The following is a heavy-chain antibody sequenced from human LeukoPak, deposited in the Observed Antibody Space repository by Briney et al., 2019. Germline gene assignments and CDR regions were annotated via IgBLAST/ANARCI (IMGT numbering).Heavy chain of an antibody. CDR1: GGSISSYY. V-gene: IGHV4-4*07. D-gene: IGHD3-3*01. J-gene: IGHJ3*02. CDR2: IYTSGST. CDR3: ARHYDPQPFDAFDI. Sequence: PSETLSLTCTVSGGSISSYYWSWIRQPAGKGLEWIGRIYTSGSTTYNPSLKSRVTISVDTSKNQFSLKLTSVTAADTAVYYCARHYDPQPFDAFDIWGQGTMVTVSS.